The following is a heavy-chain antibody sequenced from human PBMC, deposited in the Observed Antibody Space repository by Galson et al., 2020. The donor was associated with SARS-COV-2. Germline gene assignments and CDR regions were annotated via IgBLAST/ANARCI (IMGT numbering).Heavy chain of an antibody. CDR3: ARDRRRWLQLGSQGGCDI. J-gene: IGHJ3*02. D-gene: IGHD5-12*01. CDR2: IYYSGST. CDR1: GVPISSYY. Sequence: SETLSLTCTVSGVPISSYYLSWIRQPPGKGLEWIGYIYYSGSTNYNPSLKSRVTTSVDTSKNQFSLKLSSVTAADTAVYYCARDRRRWLQLGSQGGCDIWGQGTMVTVS. V-gene: IGHV4-59*01.